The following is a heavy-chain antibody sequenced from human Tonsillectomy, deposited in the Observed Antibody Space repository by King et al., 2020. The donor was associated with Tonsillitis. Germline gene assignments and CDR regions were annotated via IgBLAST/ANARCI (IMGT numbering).Heavy chain of an antibody. D-gene: IGHD3-3*01. Sequence: VQLVESGGGVVQPGRSLRLSCAASGFTFGTYAMHWVRQAPGRGLEGVPVFSYDVRNKYYADSVKGRFTISRDNSKNTLYLQMNSLRADDTAVYYCARELTIFGVVPPDYWGQGTLVTVSS. CDR1: GFTFGTYA. CDR2: FSYDVRNK. J-gene: IGHJ4*02. V-gene: IGHV3-30*04. CDR3: ARELTIFGVVPPDY.